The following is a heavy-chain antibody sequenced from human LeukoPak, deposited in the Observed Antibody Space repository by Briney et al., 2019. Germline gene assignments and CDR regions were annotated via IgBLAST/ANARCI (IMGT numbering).Heavy chain of an antibody. D-gene: IGHD5-24*01. V-gene: IGHV5-51*01. CDR3: ARRDDGYTSGGFDY. CDR1: GDSFTSYW. CDR2: IYPADSDT. J-gene: IGHJ4*02. Sequence: GESLKISCKGAGDSFTSYWIGWVRQMPGKRREWRGIIYPADSDTRYSPSFQGQVTISADKSISTSYLQWSTLTAADTAMYYCARRDDGYTSGGFDYWGQGTLVTVSS.